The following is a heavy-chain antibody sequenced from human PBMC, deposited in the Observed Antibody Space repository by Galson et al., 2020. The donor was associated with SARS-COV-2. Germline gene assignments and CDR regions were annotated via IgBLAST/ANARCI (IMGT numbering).Heavy chain of an antibody. CDR2: LIGAGADT. D-gene: IGHD6-19*01. CDR3: AKEAGTGWATDYFQH. J-gene: IGHJ1*01. Sequence: GGSLRLSCATSGFTFNNYAMAWVRQAPGKGLEWVSLIGAGADTYYGDSVEGRFTISRDNLRNTLSLEMNSLRVDDTALYYCAKEAGTGWATDYFQHWGKGTLVTVSS. V-gene: IGHV3-23*02. CDR1: GFTFNNYA.